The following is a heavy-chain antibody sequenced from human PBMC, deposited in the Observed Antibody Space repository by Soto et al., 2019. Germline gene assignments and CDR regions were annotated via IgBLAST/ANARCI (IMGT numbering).Heavy chain of an antibody. CDR3: ATEGAAARSLPSPDLDV. D-gene: IGHD6-6*01. J-gene: IGHJ6*02. V-gene: IGHV3-23*01. Sequence: EVQLLESGGGLVQPGGSLRLSCAASGFTFSSYAMSWVRQAPGKGLEWVSAISGSGGSTYYADSVKGRFTISRDNSKNTLYLQMNSLRAEDTAVYYCATEGAAARSLPSPDLDVWGQGTTVTVSS. CDR2: ISGSGGST. CDR1: GFTFSSYA.